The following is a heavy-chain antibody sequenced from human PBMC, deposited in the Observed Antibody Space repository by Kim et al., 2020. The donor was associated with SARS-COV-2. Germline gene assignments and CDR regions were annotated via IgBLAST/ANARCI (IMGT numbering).Heavy chain of an antibody. CDR1: GGSISSYY. J-gene: IGHJ3*02. V-gene: IGHV4-4*07. CDR2: IYTSGST. D-gene: IGHD3-3*01. CDR3: ARDLGAGPITIFGVAHWDAFDI. Sequence: SETLSLTCTVSGGSISSYYWSWIRQPAGKGLEWIGRIYTSGSTNYNPSLKSRVTMSVDTSKNQFSLKLSSVTAADTAVYYCARDLGAGPITIFGVAHWDAFDIWGQGTMVTVSS.